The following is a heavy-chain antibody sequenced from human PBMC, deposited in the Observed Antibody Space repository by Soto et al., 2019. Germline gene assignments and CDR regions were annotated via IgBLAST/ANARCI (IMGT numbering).Heavy chain of an antibody. Sequence: QVQLVQSGAEVKKPGSSVKVSCKASGGTFSSYTISWVRQAPGQGLEWMGRIIPILGIANYAQKFQGRVSITADKSTSTAYMELSSLTSEDTAVYYCASDQMDSSGYYRTHWYSDLWGRGTLVTVSS. CDR2: IIPILGIA. CDR3: ASDQMDSSGYYRTHWYSDL. V-gene: IGHV1-69*02. D-gene: IGHD3-22*01. J-gene: IGHJ2*01. CDR1: GGTFSSYT.